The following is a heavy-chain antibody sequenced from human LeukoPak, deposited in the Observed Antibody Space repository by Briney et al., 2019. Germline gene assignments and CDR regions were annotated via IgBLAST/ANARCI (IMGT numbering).Heavy chain of an antibody. J-gene: IGHJ3*02. CDR1: GYSFTSYW. D-gene: IGHD1-26*01. CDR3: ATPGGGSYSGFDAFDI. CDR2: IYPGDSDT. V-gene: IGHV5-51*01. Sequence: GESLKISCKGSGYSFTSYWIGWVRQMPGKGLEWMGIIYPGDSDTRYSPSFQGQVTISADKSISTAYLQWSSLKASDTAMYYWATPGGGSYSGFDAFDIWGQGTLVTVSS.